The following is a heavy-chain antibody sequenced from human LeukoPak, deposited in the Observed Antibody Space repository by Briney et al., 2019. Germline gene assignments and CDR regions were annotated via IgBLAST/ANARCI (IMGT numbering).Heavy chain of an antibody. D-gene: IGHD2-2*01. Sequence: ASVKVSCRASGYTFTGYYMHWVRQAPGQGLEWMGWINPNSGGTNYAQKFQGRVTMTRDTSISTAYMELSRLRSGDTAVYYCASEGYCSSTSCPQGYDYYYYGMDVWGQGTTVTVSS. V-gene: IGHV1-2*02. CDR3: ASEGYCSSTSCPQGYDYYYYGMDV. CDR1: GYTFTGYY. J-gene: IGHJ6*02. CDR2: INPNSGGT.